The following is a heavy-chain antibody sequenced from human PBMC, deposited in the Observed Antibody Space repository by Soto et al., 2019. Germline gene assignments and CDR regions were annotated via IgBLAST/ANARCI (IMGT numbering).Heavy chain of an antibody. Sequence: ASVKVSCKASGATFSSYTISWVRQAPGQGLEWMGRIIPILGIANYAQKFQGRVTITADKSTSTAYMELSSLRSEDTAVYYCAGAEGQEGYYYYYMDVWGKGTTVTVSS. J-gene: IGHJ6*03. CDR3: AGAEGQEGYYYYYMDV. CDR2: IIPILGIA. V-gene: IGHV1-69*02. CDR1: GATFSSYT.